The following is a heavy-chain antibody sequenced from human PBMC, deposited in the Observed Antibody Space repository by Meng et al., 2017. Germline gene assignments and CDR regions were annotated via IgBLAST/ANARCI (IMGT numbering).Heavy chain of an antibody. D-gene: IGHD6-13*01. J-gene: IGHJ4*02. V-gene: IGHV4-34*01. CDR3: DRPSSRRPHDY. CDR2: INHSGST. CDR1: GGSFSGYY. Sequence: VQLQQWGAGLLKPSETLSLTCAVYGGSFSGYYWSWIRQPPGKGLEWIGEINHSGSTNYNPSLKSRVTISVDTSKNQFSLNLSSVTAADTAVYYCDRPSSRRPHDYWGQGTLVTVSS.